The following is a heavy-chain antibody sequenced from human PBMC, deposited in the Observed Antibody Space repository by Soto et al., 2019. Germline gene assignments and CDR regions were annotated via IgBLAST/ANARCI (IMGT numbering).Heavy chain of an antibody. CDR3: AREQGGGWCTNYYYYYYMDV. J-gene: IGHJ6*03. V-gene: IGHV1-18*01. D-gene: IGHD6-19*01. Sequence: QVPLVQSGAEVKKPGASVKVSCKASGYTFTSYGISWVRQAPGQGLEWMGWISAYNGNTNYAQKLQGRVTMTTDTSTSTAYMELRSLRSDDTAVYYCAREQGGGWCTNYYYYYYMDVWGKGTTVTVSS. CDR1: GYTFTSYG. CDR2: ISAYNGNT.